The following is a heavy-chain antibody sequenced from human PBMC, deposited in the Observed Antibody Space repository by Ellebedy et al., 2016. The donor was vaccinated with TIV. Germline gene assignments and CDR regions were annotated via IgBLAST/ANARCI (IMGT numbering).Heavy chain of an antibody. D-gene: IGHD6-6*01. V-gene: IGHV3-11*01. CDR3: ARDASLGYYYYYMDD. CDR2: ISSSGASV. Sequence: GGSLRLXCAASGFTFSDYYMSWIRQAPGKGLEWVSYISSSGASVYYADSVKGRFTISRDNANNSLFLQMNSLRAEDTAVYYCARDASLGYYYYYMDDWGKGTTVTVAS. CDR1: GFTFSDYY. J-gene: IGHJ6*03.